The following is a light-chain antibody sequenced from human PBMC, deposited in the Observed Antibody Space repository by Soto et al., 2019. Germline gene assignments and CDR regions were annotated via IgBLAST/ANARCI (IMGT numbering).Light chain of an antibody. J-gene: IGLJ2*01. Sequence: QSVLTQPRSVSGSPGQSVTISCTGTGSDVGGYNYVSWYQQHPGKAPKLMIYDVTKRPSGVPDRFSGSKSGNTASLTISGRQAEEEADYYCCSYAGSYTGVFGGGTKLTVL. CDR3: CSYAGSYTGV. CDR2: DVT. CDR1: GSDVGGYNY. V-gene: IGLV2-11*01.